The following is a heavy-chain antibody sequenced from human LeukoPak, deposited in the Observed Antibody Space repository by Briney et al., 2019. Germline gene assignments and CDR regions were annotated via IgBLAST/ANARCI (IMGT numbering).Heavy chain of an antibody. D-gene: IGHD2-8*01. CDR1: GFTFSDYY. Sequence: GGSLRLSCAASGFTFSDYYMSWIRQAPGKGLEWVSYISSSSSYKNYADSVKGRFTISRDNAKNSLYLQMNSLRAEDTAVYYCARVLSRGSFDYWGQGTLVTVSS. CDR2: ISSSSSYK. CDR3: ARVLSRGSFDY. V-gene: IGHV3-11*06. J-gene: IGHJ4*02.